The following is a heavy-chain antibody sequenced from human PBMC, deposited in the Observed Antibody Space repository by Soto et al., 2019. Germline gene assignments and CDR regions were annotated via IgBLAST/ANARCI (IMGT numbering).Heavy chain of an antibody. CDR3: AKSQFMTTIMIQFDY. J-gene: IGHJ4*02. CDR1: GGSFSGYY. Sequence: PSETLSLTCAVYGGSFSGYYWSWIRQPPGKGLEWIGEINHSGSTNYNPSLKSRVTISVDTSKNQFSLKLSSVTAADTAVYYCAKSQFMTTIMIQFDYWGQGTLVTVSS. D-gene: IGHD3-16*01. CDR2: INHSGST. V-gene: IGHV4-34*01.